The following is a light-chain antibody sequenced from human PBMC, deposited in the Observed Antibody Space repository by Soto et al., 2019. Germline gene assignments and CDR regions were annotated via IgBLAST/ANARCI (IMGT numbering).Light chain of an antibody. V-gene: IGKV2-28*01. Sequence: DIVMTQSPLSLPVTPGEPASISCRSSQSLLHGNGYNYLDWYLQKPGQSPQLLIYLASSRASGVPDRFSGSGSGTDFTLEISRVEAEDVGVYYCMQALQTPWTFGQGTKLEIK. CDR1: QSLLHGNGYNY. CDR3: MQALQTPWT. J-gene: IGKJ2*02. CDR2: LAS.